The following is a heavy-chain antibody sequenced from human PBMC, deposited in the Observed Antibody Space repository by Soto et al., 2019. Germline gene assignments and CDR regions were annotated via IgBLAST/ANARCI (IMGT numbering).Heavy chain of an antibody. CDR2: IIPIFGTT. V-gene: IGHV1-69*01. CDR1: GGTFNTYT. D-gene: IGHD1-26*01. J-gene: IGHJ1*01. Sequence: QVQLVQSGTDVKKPGSSVTVSCKASGGTFNTYTFSWVRQAPGQGLEWMGSIIPIFGTTHYAQSFQGRLSITADQSSTTTYKELRSLTSHDTALYYCARIPRYSFPTSDPLDNWGQGTLVTVSS. CDR3: ARIPRYSFPTSDPLDN.